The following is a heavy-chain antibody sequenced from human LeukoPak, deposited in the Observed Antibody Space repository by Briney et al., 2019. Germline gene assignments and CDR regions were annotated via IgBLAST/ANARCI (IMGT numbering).Heavy chain of an antibody. J-gene: IGHJ4*02. CDR3: TRDRGAYNLYDY. CDR1: GFTLSDYY. CDR2: IRSKAYGETA. D-gene: IGHD1-1*01. Sequence: GGSLRLSCATSGFTLSDYYMNWVRQAPGKGLEWVGFIRSKAYGETADYAASVKGRFTISRDDSKAIAYLQMNSLKTEDTAVYHCTRDRGAYNLYDYWGQGTLVTVSS. V-gene: IGHV3-49*04.